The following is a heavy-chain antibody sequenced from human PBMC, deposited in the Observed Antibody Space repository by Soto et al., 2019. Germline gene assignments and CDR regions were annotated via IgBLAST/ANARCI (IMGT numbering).Heavy chain of an antibody. V-gene: IGHV4-59*08. CDR3: ARRAYSNGWYYFDY. D-gene: IGHD6-19*01. CDR2: IYFSGST. CDR1: GGSISNYY. Sequence: SETLSLTCTVSGGSISNYYWNWIRQPPGKGLEWIGYIYFSGSTNYSPSLKSRVTISVDTSKHRFSLKLSSVTAADTAVYYCARRAYSNGWYYFDYWGQGTLVTV. J-gene: IGHJ4*02.